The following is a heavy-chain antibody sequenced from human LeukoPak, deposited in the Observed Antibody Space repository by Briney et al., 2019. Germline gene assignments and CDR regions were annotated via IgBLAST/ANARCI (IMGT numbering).Heavy chain of an antibody. CDR2: IIPIFGTA. D-gene: IGHD3-16*02. CDR1: GGSFSSYA. J-gene: IGHJ4*02. Sequence: GASVKVSCKASGGSFSSYAISWVRQAPGQGLKWMGGIIPIFGTANYAQKFQGRVTITADKSTSTAYMELSSLRSEDTAVYYCARDREQYYDDVAGSYLYTGIGDHWGQGTLVTVSS. V-gene: IGHV1-69*06. CDR3: ARDREQYYDDVAGSYLYTGIGDH.